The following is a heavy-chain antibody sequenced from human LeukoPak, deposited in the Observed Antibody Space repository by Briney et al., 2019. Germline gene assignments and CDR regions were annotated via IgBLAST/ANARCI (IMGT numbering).Heavy chain of an antibody. J-gene: IGHJ6*04. Sequence: EASVKVSCKASGYTFTSYGISWVRQAPGQGLEWMGWISAYNGNTNCAQKLQGRVTMTTDTSTSTAYMELRSLRSDDTAVYYCARDPYGSGSSYYYYGMDVWGKGTTVTVSS. CDR2: ISAYNGNT. V-gene: IGHV1-18*04. CDR3: ARDPYGSGSSYYYYGMDV. CDR1: GYTFTSYG. D-gene: IGHD3-10*01.